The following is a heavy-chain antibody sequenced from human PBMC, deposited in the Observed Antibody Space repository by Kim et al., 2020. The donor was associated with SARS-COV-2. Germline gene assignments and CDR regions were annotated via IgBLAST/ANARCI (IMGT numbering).Heavy chain of an antibody. CDR3: VRDFLHEPPLPAAGTFDY. V-gene: IGHV3-7*03. Sequence: GGSLRLSCLGSGFTFSTYWMSWVRQIPGKGLEWVANIKQDGSDKHYVDSVKGRFTISRDNAENSLYLQMNSLRAEDTAAYYCVRDFLHEPPLPAAGTFDYWGQGTRVTVSS. CDR1: GFTFSTYW. J-gene: IGHJ4*02. D-gene: IGHD6-13*01. CDR2: IKQDGSDK.